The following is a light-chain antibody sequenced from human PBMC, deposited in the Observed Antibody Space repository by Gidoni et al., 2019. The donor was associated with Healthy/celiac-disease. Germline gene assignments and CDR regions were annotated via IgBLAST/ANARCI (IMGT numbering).Light chain of an antibody. CDR2: KAS. J-gene: IGKJ1*01. CDR3: QQYNSYPWT. CDR1: QSISSW. Sequence: DIQMTQSPSTLSASVGDRVTITCRASQSISSWLAWYQQNPGKAPKLLIYKASSLESGVPSRFSGSGSGTEFTLTISSLQPDDFETYYCQQYNSYPWTFGQGTKVEIK. V-gene: IGKV1-5*03.